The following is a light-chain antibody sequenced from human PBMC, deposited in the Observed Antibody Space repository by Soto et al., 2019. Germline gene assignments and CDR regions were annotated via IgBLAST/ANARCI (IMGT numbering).Light chain of an antibody. CDR3: SSYAGSNNWV. Sequence: QSALTQSPSASGSPGQSVTISCTGTSSDVGNYKYVSWYQQHPAKAPKLMIYEGSKRPSGVHDRFSGAKSDTTASLTVSSLQAEEEDDYYCSSYAGSNNWVFGGGTKLTVL. CDR2: EGS. J-gene: IGLJ3*02. CDR1: SSDVGNYKY. V-gene: IGLV2-8*01.